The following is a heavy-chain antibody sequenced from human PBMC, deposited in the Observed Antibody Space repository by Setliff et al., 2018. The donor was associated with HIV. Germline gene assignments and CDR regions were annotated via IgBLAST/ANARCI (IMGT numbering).Heavy chain of an antibody. CDR2: IYWDDDK. J-gene: IGHJ4*02. V-gene: IGHV2-5*02. Sequence: TLSLTCTFSGFSLTSSGVGVGWIRQPPGKALEWLALIYWDDDKRYSPSLKSRLTITKDTSKNQVVLTMTNMDPVDTATYYCAHRGYYDSSGYHEGVYFDYWGQGTLVTVSS. CDR1: GFSLTSSGVG. CDR3: AHRGYYDSSGYHEGVYFDY. D-gene: IGHD3-22*01.